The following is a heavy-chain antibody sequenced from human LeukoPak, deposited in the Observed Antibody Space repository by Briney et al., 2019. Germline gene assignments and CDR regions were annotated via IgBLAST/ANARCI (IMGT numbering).Heavy chain of an antibody. Sequence: ASVKVSCKASGYTFTGYYMHWVRQAPGQGLEWMGWINPNSGDTNYAQKFQGRVTMTRDTSISTAYMELSRLRSDDTAVFYCARGNPGYSGYNLFDYWGQGTLVTVSS. V-gene: IGHV1-2*02. CDR1: GYTFTGYY. CDR2: INPNSGDT. CDR3: ARGNPGYSGYNLFDY. D-gene: IGHD5-12*01. J-gene: IGHJ4*02.